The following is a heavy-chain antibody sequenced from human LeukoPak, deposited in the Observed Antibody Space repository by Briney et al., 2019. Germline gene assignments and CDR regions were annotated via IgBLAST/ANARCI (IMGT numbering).Heavy chain of an antibody. V-gene: IGHV3-30*02. J-gene: IGHJ4*02. CDR3: ARNRNIRGPREAFDY. CDR2: IRYDGSNK. D-gene: IGHD2/OR15-2a*01. CDR1: GFTFSSYG. Sequence: GGSLRLSCAASGFTFSSYGMHWVRQAPGKGLEWVAFIRYDGSNKYYADSVKGRFTISRDNSKNTLYLQMNSLRAEDTAVYYCARNRNIRGPREAFDYWGQGTLVTVSS.